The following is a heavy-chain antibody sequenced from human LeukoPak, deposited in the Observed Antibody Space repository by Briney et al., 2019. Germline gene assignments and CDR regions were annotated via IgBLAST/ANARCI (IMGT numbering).Heavy chain of an antibody. Sequence: SETLSLTCTVSGGSISSYYWSWIRQPPGKGLEFIGYIYYRGSANYNPSLKSRVTISVDPSKNQISLKLNSVTAADTAVYYCARAGGYYASGSYLGYWGQGTLVTVSS. J-gene: IGHJ4*02. CDR3: ARAGGYYASGSYLGY. CDR1: GGSISSYY. V-gene: IGHV4-59*01. D-gene: IGHD3-10*01. CDR2: IYYRGSA.